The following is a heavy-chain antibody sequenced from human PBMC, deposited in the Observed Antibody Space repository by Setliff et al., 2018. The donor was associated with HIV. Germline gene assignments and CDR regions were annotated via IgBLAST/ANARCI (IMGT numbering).Heavy chain of an antibody. CDR1: GFTFDSHG. J-gene: IGHJ4*02. Sequence: GESLRLSCAGSGFTFDSHGMIWVRQAPGRGLEWLSYINPAGITMYYADSVRGRFTISRDNAQSSLYLQINSLRAEDTAFYYCARVRNPTVHTMYFDSWGQGTLVTV. V-gene: IGHV3-48*01. CDR2: INPAGITM. CDR3: ARVRNPTVHTMYFDS. D-gene: IGHD4-4*01.